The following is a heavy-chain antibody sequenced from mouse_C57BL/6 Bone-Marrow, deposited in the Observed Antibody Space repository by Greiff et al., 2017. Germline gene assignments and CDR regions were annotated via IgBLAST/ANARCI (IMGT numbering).Heavy chain of an antibody. CDR3: ARRRDYGNPWFAY. V-gene: IGHV1-81*01. D-gene: IGHD2-1*01. CDR1: GYTFTSYG. J-gene: IGHJ3*01. Sequence: VQLQQSGAELARPGASVKLSCKASGYTFTSYGISSVKQRTGQGLEWIGEIYPRSGNTYYNEKFKGKATLTADKSSSTAYMELRSLTSEDSAVYFCARRRDYGNPWFAYWGQGTLVTVSA. CDR2: IYPRSGNT.